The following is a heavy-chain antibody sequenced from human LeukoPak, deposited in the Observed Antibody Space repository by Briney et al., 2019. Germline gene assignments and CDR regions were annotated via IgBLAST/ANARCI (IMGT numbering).Heavy chain of an antibody. D-gene: IGHD3-10*01. CDR1: GGSISSSNW. CDR3: AREGSVTMVRGVTLYDFDY. V-gene: IGHV4-4*02. J-gene: IGHJ4*02. CDR2: TYYSGST. Sequence: SGTLSLTCAVSGGSISSSNWWSWVRQPPGKGLEWIGSTYYSGSTYYNPSLKSRVTISVDTSKNQFSLKLSSVTAADTAVYYCAREGSVTMVRGVTLYDFDYWGQGTLVTVSS.